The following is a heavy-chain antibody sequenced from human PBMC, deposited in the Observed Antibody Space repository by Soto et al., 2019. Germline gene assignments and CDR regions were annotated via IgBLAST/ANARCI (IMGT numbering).Heavy chain of an antibody. Sequence: ASEILSLTYTVSGGSISSGGYYWSWIRQHPGKGLEWIGYIYYSGSTYYNPSLKSRVTISVDTSKNQFSLKLSSVTAADTAVYYCARDSIAAAGTDYWGQGTLVTVSS. J-gene: IGHJ4*02. CDR1: GGSISSGGYY. CDR2: IYYSGST. D-gene: IGHD6-13*01. V-gene: IGHV4-31*03. CDR3: ARDSIAAAGTDY.